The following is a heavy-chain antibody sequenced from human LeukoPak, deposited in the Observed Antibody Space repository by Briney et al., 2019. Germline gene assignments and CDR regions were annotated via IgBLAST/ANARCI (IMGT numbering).Heavy chain of an antibody. CDR1: GYSISSGYY. D-gene: IGHD3-16*01. Sequence: SQTLSLTCTVSGYSISSGYYWGWIRQPPGKGLEGIGSIYHSGSTYYNPSLKSRVTISVDTSKNQFSLKLSSVTAADTAVYYCARDPTMITFGGVMGDEDYWGQGTLVTVSS. V-gene: IGHV4-38-2*02. CDR3: ARDPTMITFGGVMGDEDY. CDR2: IYHSGST. J-gene: IGHJ4*02.